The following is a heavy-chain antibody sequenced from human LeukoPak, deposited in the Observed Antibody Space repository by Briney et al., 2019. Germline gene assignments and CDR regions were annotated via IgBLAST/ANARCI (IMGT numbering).Heavy chain of an antibody. CDR1: GFTFTSSA. V-gene: IGHV1-58*02. D-gene: IGHD1-26*01. J-gene: IGHJ3*02. Sequence: GASVKVSCKASGFTFTSSAMQWVRQARGQRLEWIGWTVVGSGNTNYAQKFQERVTITKDMSTSTAYMELSSLGSEDTAVYYCAADGDSGSYYAGAFDIWGQGTMVTVSS. CDR2: TVVGSGNT. CDR3: AADGDSGSYYAGAFDI.